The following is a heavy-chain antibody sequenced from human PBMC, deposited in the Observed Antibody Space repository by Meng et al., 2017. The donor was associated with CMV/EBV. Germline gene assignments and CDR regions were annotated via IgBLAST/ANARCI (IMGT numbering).Heavy chain of an antibody. Sequence: GESLKISCAASGFTFSSYAMHWVRQAPGKGLEWVAVISYDGSNKYYADSVNSRFTISRDNSKNTLYLQMNSLRAEDTAVYYCARGLGTLRFLEWLPLDFDYWGQGTLVTVSS. CDR2: ISYDGSNK. D-gene: IGHD3-3*01. CDR1: GFTFSSYA. V-gene: IGHV3-30*04. J-gene: IGHJ4*02. CDR3: ARGLGTLRFLEWLPLDFDY.